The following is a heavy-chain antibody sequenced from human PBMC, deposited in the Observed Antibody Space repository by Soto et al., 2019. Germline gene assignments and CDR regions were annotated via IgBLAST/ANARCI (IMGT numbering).Heavy chain of an antibody. Sequence: SETLSLTCTVSGGSISSYYWSWIRQPPGKGLEWIGYIYYSGSTNYNPSLKSRVTISVDTSKNQFSLKLSSVTAADTAVYYCARGCSSWYGNWFDPWGQGTLVTVSS. V-gene: IGHV4-59*01. D-gene: IGHD6-13*01. J-gene: IGHJ5*02. CDR3: ARGCSSWYGNWFDP. CDR2: IYYSGST. CDR1: GGSISSYY.